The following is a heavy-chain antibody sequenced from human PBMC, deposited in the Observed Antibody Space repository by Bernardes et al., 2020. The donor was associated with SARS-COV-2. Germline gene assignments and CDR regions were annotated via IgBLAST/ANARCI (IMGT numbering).Heavy chain of an antibody. J-gene: IGHJ6*02. CDR3: ARSYSSGWDLYYYYGMDV. V-gene: IGHV1-18*04. CDR1: GYTFTSYV. D-gene: IGHD2-15*01. CDR2: ISAYNGNT. Sequence: ASVKVSCKASGYTFTSYVISWVRQAPGQGLEWMGWISAYNGNTNYAQKLQGRVTMTTDTSTSTAYMELRSLRSDDTAVYYCARSYSSGWDLYYYYGMDVWGQGTTVTVSS.